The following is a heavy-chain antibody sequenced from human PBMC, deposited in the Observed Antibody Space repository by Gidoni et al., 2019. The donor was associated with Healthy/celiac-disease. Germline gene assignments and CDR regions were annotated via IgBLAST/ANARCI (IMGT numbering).Heavy chain of an antibody. CDR3: AKDNGIVVVPAAIAWFDP. D-gene: IGHD2-2*01. V-gene: IGHV3-30*18. Sequence: QVQLVESGGGVVQPGRSLRLSCAASGFTFSSYGMHWVRQAPGKGLEWVAVISYDGSNKYYADSVKGRFTISRDNSKNTLYLQMNSLRAEDTAVYYCAKDNGIVVVPAAIAWFDPWGQGTLVTVSS. CDR2: ISYDGSNK. J-gene: IGHJ5*02. CDR1: GFTFSSYG.